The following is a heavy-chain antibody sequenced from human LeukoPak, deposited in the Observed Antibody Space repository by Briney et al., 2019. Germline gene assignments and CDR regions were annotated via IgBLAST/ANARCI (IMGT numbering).Heavy chain of an antibody. CDR3: ARTLIGYYFDY. J-gene: IGHJ4*02. CDR2: ISSSSSTI. Sequence: GGSLRLSCAASGFTFSNYNMNWVRQAPGKGLEWVSYISSSSSTIYYVDSVKGRFTISRDNAKNSLYLQMNSLRAEDTAVYYCARTLIGYYFDYWGQGTLVTVSS. D-gene: IGHD2-15*01. CDR1: GFTFSNYN. V-gene: IGHV3-48*01.